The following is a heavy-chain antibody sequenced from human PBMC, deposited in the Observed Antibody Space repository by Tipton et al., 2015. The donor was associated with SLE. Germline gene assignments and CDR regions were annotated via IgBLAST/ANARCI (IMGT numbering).Heavy chain of an antibody. CDR1: GFTFGSYA. J-gene: IGHJ4*02. CDR3: ARDLILQQLDS. D-gene: IGHD6-13*01. V-gene: IGHV3-23*03. CDR2: IYSGGSRT. Sequence: SLRLSCAASGFTFGSYAMSWVRQAPGKGLEWVSVIYSGGSRTYYADSVKGRFTISRENSKNTLYLQMHSLRAEDTAVYYCARDLILQQLDSWGQGTLVTVSS.